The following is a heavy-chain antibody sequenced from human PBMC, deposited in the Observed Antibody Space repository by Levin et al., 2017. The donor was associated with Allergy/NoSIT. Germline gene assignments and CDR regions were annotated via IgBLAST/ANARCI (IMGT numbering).Heavy chain of an antibody. V-gene: IGHV3-7*01. J-gene: IGHJ4*02. D-gene: IGHD2-2*01. Sequence: GGSLRLSCAASGFTFSTYWMTWVRQAPGKGLEWVANIKPDGSEKYYVDSEKGRFTISRDNAKNSLYLQMNSLRAEDTAVYYCARARYCSSLSCYDDYWGQGTLVTVSS. CDR1: GFTFSTYW. CDR3: ARARYCSSLSCYDDY. CDR2: IKPDGSEK.